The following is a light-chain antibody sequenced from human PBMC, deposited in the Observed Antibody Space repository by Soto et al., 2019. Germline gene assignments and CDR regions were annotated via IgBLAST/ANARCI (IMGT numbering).Light chain of an antibody. CDR1: SIDVGSYNL. V-gene: IGLV2-23*01. J-gene: IGLJ2*01. Sequence: QPVLTQPASVSGSPGQSITISCTGTSIDVGSYNLVSWYQHHPGKAPKLMIFEGNKRPSGVSNRFSGSKSGNTASLTISGLQAEDEAAYYCCSYAGSHTVGLFGGGTKLTVL. CDR2: EGN. CDR3: CSYAGSHTVGL.